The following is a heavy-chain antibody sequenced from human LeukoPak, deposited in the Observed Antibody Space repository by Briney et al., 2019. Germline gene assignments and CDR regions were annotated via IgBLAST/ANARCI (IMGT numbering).Heavy chain of an antibody. CDR1: GYTLTELS. Sequence: ASVKVSCKVSGYTLTELSMHWVRQAPGKGLEWTGGFDPEGGETIYAQKFQGRVTMTEDTSTDTAYMELSSLRSEDTAVYYCATGRYSYGIPFDYWGQGTLVTVSS. CDR2: FDPEGGET. D-gene: IGHD5-18*01. V-gene: IGHV1-24*01. CDR3: ATGRYSYGIPFDY. J-gene: IGHJ4*02.